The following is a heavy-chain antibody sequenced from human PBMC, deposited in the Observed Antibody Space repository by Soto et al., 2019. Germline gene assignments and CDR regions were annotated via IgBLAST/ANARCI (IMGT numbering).Heavy chain of an antibody. CDR2: INPATGGA. Sequence: QLHLVQSGAVVKKPGASVTVSCSASGYPVTAYYMHWVRQAPGRGLEWMGGINPATGGAKYTQTFQGRVTMTRDTSTGTVFMELSGLTSEDTAVFYWARGGGVGVAGSAAFEMWGQGTVVTVSS. D-gene: IGHD3-3*01. J-gene: IGHJ3*02. CDR1: GYPVTAYY. CDR3: ARGGGVGVAGSAAFEM. V-gene: IGHV1-2*02.